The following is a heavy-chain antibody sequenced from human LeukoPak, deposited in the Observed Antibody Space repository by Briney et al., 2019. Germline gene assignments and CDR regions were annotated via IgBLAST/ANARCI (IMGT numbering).Heavy chain of an antibody. CDR2: ISGSGGHT. J-gene: IGHJ4*02. Sequence: GGNLSLSCEASGFTFNSHAMIWVRLAPGQGLEWVSSISGSGGHTYYADPVKGRFTASRANSTDNLYLQMSSLRAGDAALYHCARDAGTYPFYFDSWGPGSLVTVSS. V-gene: IGHV3-23*01. CDR3: ARDAGTYPFYFDS. CDR1: GFTFNSHA.